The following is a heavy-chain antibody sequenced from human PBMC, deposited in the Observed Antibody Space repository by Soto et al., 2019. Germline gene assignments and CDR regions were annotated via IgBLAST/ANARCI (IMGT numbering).Heavy chain of an antibody. CDR3: AKDGGTVAGNYFDY. CDR2: ISYDGSNK. V-gene: IGHV3-30*18. CDR1: GFTFSSYG. J-gene: IGHJ4*02. Sequence: VQLVESGGGVVQPGRSLRLSCAASGFTFSSYGMHWVRQAPGKGLEWVAVISYDGSNKYYADSVKGRFTISRDNSKNTLYLQMNSLRAEDTAVYYCAKDGGTVAGNYFDYWGQGTLVTVSS. D-gene: IGHD6-19*01.